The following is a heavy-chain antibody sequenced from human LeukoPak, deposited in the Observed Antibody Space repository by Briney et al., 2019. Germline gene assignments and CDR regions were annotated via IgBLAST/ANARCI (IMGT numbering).Heavy chain of an antibody. CDR2: IRYDGSNK. D-gene: IGHD3-10*01. J-gene: IGHJ4*02. CDR3: AKDENYYGSGSYRY. V-gene: IGHV3-30*02. CDR1: GFTFSSYG. Sequence: GGSLRPSCAASGFTFSSYGMHRVRQAPGKGLEWVAFIRYDGSNKYYADSVKGRFTISRDNSKNTLYLQMNSLRAEDTAVYYCAKDENYYGSGSYRYWGQGTLVTVSS.